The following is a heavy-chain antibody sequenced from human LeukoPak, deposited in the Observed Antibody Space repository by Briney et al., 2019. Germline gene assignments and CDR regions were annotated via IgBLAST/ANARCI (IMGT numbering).Heavy chain of an antibody. Sequence: GGSLRLSCAASGFTFSSYAVTWVRQAPGKGLEWVSYISGSSNTIYYADSVKGRFTISRDNAKNSLFLQMNSLRDEDTALYYCARVVRWSGYGGNSDAMDVWGQGTTVTVSS. V-gene: IGHV3-48*02. J-gene: IGHJ6*02. D-gene: IGHD4-23*01. CDR1: GFTFSSYA. CDR2: ISGSSNTI. CDR3: ARVVRWSGYGGNSDAMDV.